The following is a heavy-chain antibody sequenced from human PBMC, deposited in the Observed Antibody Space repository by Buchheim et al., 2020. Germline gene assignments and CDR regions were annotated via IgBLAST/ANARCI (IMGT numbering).Heavy chain of an antibody. J-gene: IGHJ4*02. CDR1: GFTFSSYE. Sequence: EVQLVESGGGLVQPRGSLRLSCAASGFTFSSYEMNWVRQAPGKGLEWVSYISSSATTIYYADSVKGRFTISRDDAKNSLYLQMNSLRAEDTAIYNCAREGGDRAYFDYWGQGTL. V-gene: IGHV3-48*03. CDR3: AREGGDRAYFDY. CDR2: ISSSATTI. D-gene: IGHD4-17*01.